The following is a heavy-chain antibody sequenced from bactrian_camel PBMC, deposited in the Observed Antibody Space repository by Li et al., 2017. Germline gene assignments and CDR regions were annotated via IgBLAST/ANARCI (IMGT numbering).Heavy chain of an antibody. V-gene: IGHV3S55*01. D-gene: IGHD1*01. J-gene: IGHJ4*01. Sequence: HVQLVESGGGSVQAEGSLGLSCESSGITYRGPCMGWFRQAPGNEREMVAIIDSYGATTYTDSVKGRFTISRDNAKDTLYLQMDSLKPEDTAMYYCAADFWKKRLPTGSESWNPPFTGQGTQVTVS. CDR1: GITYRGPC. CDR2: IDSYGAT.